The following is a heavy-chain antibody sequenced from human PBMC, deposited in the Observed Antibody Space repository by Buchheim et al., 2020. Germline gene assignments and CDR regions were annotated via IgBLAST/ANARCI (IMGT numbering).Heavy chain of an antibody. V-gene: IGHV3-74*01. J-gene: IGHJ4*02. CDR1: GFTFSSYW. CDR2: TNDHGTIT. Sequence: EVQLVESGGGSVQPGGSLRLSCAASGFTFSSYWMHWVRQVPGKELVWVSRTNDHGTITDYADSVKGRFTISRDNAKNTLYLQMNNLRAEDTAVYHCVRDLVGASDYWGQGIL. CDR3: VRDLVGASDY.